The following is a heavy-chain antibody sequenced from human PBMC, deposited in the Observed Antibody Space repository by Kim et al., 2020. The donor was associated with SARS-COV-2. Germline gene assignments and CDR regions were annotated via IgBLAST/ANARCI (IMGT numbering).Heavy chain of an antibody. J-gene: IGHJ6*02. V-gene: IGHV4-4*07. CDR2: IYTSGST. CDR1: GGSISSYY. Sequence: SETLSLTCTVSGGSISSYYWSWIRQPAGKGLEWIGRIYTSGSTNYNPSLKSRVTMSVDTSKNQFSLKLSSVTAADTAVYYCARGGWGSFMVYYYGMDVWGQGTTVTVSS. CDR3: ARGGWGSFMVYYYGMDV. D-gene: IGHD3-10*01.